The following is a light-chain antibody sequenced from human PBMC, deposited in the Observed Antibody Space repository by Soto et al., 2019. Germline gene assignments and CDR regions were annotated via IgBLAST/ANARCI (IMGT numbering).Light chain of an antibody. V-gene: IGKV3-20*01. J-gene: IGKJ5*01. Sequence: EIVLTQSPGTLSLSPGERATLSCRASQSVGSSYSAWYQQKPGQAPRLLIYGASSRPTGIPDRFSGSGSGTDFTLTISRLEPEDFAVYYCQQYGSSSTFGQGTRLEI. CDR2: GAS. CDR3: QQYGSSST. CDR1: QSVGSSY.